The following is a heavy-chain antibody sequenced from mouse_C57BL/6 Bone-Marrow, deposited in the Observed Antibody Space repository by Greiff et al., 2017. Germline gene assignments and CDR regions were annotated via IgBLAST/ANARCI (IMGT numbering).Heavy chain of an antibody. CDR3: TRRGYDFWFAY. D-gene: IGHD2-2*01. J-gene: IGHJ3*01. CDR1: GYTFTDYY. V-gene: IGHV1-26*01. Sequence: EVQLQQSGPELVKPGASVKISCKASGYTFTDYYMNWVKQSHGKSLEWIGDINPNNGGTSYNQKFKGKATLTVDKSSSTAYMELRSLTSEDSAVYYCTRRGYDFWFAYWGQGTLVTVSA. CDR2: INPNNGGT.